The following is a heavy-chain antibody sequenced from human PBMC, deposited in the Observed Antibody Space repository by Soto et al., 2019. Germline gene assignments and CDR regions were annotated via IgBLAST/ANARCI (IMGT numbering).Heavy chain of an antibody. Sequence: PGGSLRLSCAASGFTFSSYAMSWVRQAPGKGLEWVSAISGSGGSTYYADSVKGRFTISRDNSKNTLYLQMNSLRADDTAVYYCAKAGIVGATRLTNFDYWGQGTLVTVSS. V-gene: IGHV3-23*01. CDR3: AKAGIVGATRLTNFDY. CDR1: GFTFSSYA. D-gene: IGHD1-26*01. J-gene: IGHJ4*02. CDR2: ISGSGGST.